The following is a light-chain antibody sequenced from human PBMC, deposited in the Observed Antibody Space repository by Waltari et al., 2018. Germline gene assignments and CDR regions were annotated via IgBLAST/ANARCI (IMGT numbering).Light chain of an antibody. V-gene: IGLV2-14*01. CDR3: CSFTSRSTWV. Sequence: QSALTQPASVSGSPGQSITISSTGTSRDVGGYNYVSWYQQQPGTVPKLLIFEVSNRPSGVSNRFSGSKSGNTASLTISGLQAEDESDYYCCSFTSRSTWVFGGGTKLTVL. J-gene: IGLJ3*02. CDR2: EVS. CDR1: SRDVGGYNY.